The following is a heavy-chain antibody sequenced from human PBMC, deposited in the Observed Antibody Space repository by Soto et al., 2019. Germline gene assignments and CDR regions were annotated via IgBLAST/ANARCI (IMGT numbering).Heavy chain of an antibody. J-gene: IGHJ5*02. CDR2: IYYSGST. Sequence: SETLSLTCTVSGGSISSSSYYWGWIRQPPGKGLEWIGSIYYSGSTYYNPSLKSRVTISVDTSKNQFSLKLSSVTAADTAVYFCASRKYDVVAGSVWLDPWGQGTMVTVYS. D-gene: IGHD2-21*01. V-gene: IGHV4-39*07. CDR3: ASRKYDVVAGSVWLDP. CDR1: GGSISSSSYY.